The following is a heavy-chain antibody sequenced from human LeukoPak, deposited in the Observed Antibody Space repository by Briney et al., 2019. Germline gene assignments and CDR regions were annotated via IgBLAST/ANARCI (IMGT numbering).Heavy chain of an antibody. CDR1: GGSISSGSYY. CDR2: IYTSGST. Sequence: SQTLSLTCTVSGGSISSGSYYSSWLRQPAGKRLEWIGRIYTSGSTSYTPSRKSRVTISVDTSKNQFSLKLSSVTAADTAVYYCAGDRSGYDAFDIWGQGTMVTVSS. CDR3: AGDRSGYDAFDI. V-gene: IGHV4-61*02. J-gene: IGHJ3*02. D-gene: IGHD6-13*01.